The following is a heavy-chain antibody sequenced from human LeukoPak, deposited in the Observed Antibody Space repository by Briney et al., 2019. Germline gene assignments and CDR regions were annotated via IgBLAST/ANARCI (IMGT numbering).Heavy chain of an antibody. D-gene: IGHD3-3*01. V-gene: IGHV3-21*01. CDR2: ISSSSSYI. CDR3: ARDLWSGYYTG. CDR1: GFTFSSYS. J-gene: IGHJ4*02. Sequence: PGGSLRLSCAASGFTFSSYSMNWVRQAPGKGLGWVSSISSSSSYIYYADSVKGRFTISRGNAKNSLYLQMNSLRAEDTAVYYCARDLWSGYYTGWGQGTLVTVSS.